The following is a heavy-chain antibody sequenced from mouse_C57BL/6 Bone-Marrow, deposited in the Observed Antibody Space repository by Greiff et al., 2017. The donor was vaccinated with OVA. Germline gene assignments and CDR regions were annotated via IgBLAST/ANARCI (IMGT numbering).Heavy chain of an antibody. D-gene: IGHD1-1*01. CDR3: VFDYYGSSYENY. CDR1: GYTFTSYW. J-gene: IGHJ2*01. Sequence: QVQLQQPGAELVKPGASVKLSCKASGYTFTSYWMHWVKQRPGRGLEWIGRIDPNSGGTKYNEKFKSKATLTVDKPSSTAYMQLSSLTSEEAAVYYCVFDYYGSSYENYWGQGTTLTVSS. CDR2: IDPNSGGT. V-gene: IGHV1-72*01.